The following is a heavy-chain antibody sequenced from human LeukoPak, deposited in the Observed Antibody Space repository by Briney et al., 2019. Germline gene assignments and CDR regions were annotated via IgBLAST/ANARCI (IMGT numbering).Heavy chain of an antibody. Sequence: VASVKVSCKASGYTFTGYYMHWVRQAPGQGLEWMGWINPNSGGTNYAQKFQGRVTMTRDTSISTAYMELSRLRSDDTAVYYCARDTYYYGSGGNGMDVWGQGTTVTVSS. CDR1: GYTFTGYY. CDR3: ARDTYYYGSGGNGMDV. CDR2: INPNSGGT. J-gene: IGHJ6*02. D-gene: IGHD3-10*01. V-gene: IGHV1-2*02.